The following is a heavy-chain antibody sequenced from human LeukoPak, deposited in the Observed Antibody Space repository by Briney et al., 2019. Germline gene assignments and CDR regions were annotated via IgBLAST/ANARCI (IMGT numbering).Heavy chain of an antibody. V-gene: IGHV3-23*01. Sequence: GGSMRLSCAASGFTFIGSAKTWVRRAPGKVLYYVSTITGSADASYYADFVKGRFTISRDFSKNTVHLLMHSLRVEDKAIYYCAKGPRLNSGYHPDCWGQGTLVTATS. J-gene: IGHJ4*02. CDR1: GFTFIGSA. D-gene: IGHD3-22*01. CDR2: ITGSADAS. CDR3: AKGPRLNSGYHPDC.